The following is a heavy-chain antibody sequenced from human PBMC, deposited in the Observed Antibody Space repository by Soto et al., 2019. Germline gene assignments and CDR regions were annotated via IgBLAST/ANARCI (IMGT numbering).Heavy chain of an antibody. Sequence: PSETLSLTCTVSGGSISFDHYHWTWIRQPQGKGLEWIGYVHYSGSVLYNPSLQSRVSISVDTSKNQFSLKLSSVTAADTAVYFCAREDDGGDRDYYGLDVWGQGTTVTVSS. CDR2: VHYSGSV. J-gene: IGHJ6*02. CDR3: AREDDGGDRDYYGLDV. V-gene: IGHV4-30-4*01. D-gene: IGHD2-21*02. CDR1: GGSISFDHYH.